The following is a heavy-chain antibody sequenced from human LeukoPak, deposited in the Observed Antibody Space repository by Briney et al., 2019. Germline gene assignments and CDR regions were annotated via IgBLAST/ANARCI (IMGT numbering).Heavy chain of an antibody. Sequence: GGSLRLSCAASGFTFSSYSMNWVRQAPGKGLEWVSYISSSSSTIYYADSVKGRFTISRDNAKNSLYLQMNSLRAEDTAVYYCARAPGTYCTNGVCYGGYMDVWGKGTTVTVSS. D-gene: IGHD2-8*01. CDR2: ISSSSSTI. CDR3: ARAPGTYCTNGVCYGGYMDV. CDR1: GFTFSSYS. V-gene: IGHV3-48*01. J-gene: IGHJ6*03.